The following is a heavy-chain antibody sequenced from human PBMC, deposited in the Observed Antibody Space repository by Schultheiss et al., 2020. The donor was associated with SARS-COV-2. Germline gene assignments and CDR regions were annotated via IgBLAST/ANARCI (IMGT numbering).Heavy chain of an antibody. CDR1: GFTFDDYA. J-gene: IGHJ4*02. D-gene: IGHD3-22*01. CDR2: ISWNSGSI. V-gene: IGHV3-9*01. Sequence: GGSLRLSCAASGFTFDDYAMHWVRQAPGKGLEWVSGISWNSGSIGYADSVKGRFTISRDNSKNTLYLQMNSLRDEDTAVYYCARDGDYYDSSGQNDYWGQGTLVTVS. CDR3: ARDGDYYDSSGQNDY.